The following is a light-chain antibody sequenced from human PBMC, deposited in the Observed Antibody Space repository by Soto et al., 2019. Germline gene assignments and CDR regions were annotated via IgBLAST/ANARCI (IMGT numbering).Light chain of an antibody. CDR1: SSDVGGYNS. CDR3: SSYAGSSNYV. J-gene: IGLJ1*01. CDR2: EVS. Sequence: QSALTQPPSASGSPGQSVTISCTGTSSDVGGYNSVSWYQHHPGKAPKLMIYEVSKRPSGVPERFSGSKSANTASLTVSGLQAEDEADYYCSSYAGSSNYVFGTGTKLT. V-gene: IGLV2-8*01.